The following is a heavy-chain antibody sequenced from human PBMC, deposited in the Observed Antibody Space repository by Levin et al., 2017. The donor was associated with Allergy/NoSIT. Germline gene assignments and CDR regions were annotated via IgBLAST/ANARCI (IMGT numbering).Heavy chain of an antibody. CDR2: INPSGGST. CDR3: ARDGPRGYERARWAFDS. Sequence: GASVKVSCKASGYTFTSYYMHWVRQAPGQGLEWMGIINPSGGSTSYAQKFQGRVTMTRDTSTSTVYMELSSLRSEDTAVYYCARDGPRGYERARWAFDSWGQGTMVTVSS. D-gene: IGHD5-12*01. V-gene: IGHV1-46*03. CDR1: GYTFTSYY. J-gene: IGHJ3*02.